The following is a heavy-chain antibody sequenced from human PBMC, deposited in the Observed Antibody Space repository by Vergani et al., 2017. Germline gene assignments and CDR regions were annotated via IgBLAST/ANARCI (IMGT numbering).Heavy chain of an antibody. CDR1: GFTFSSYS. V-gene: IGHV3-21*01. CDR3: AKPGYYYDSSGYYDY. D-gene: IGHD3-22*01. Sequence: EVQLVESGGGLVKPGGSLRLSCAASGFTFSSYSMNWVRQAPGKGLEWVSSISSSSSYIYYADSVKGRFTISRDNAKNSLYLQMNSLRAEDTAVYYCAKPGYYYDSSGYYDYWGQGTLVTVSS. CDR2: ISSSSSYI. J-gene: IGHJ4*02.